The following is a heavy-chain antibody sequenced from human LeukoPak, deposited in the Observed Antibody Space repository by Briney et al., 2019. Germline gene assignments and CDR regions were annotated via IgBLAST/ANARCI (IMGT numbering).Heavy chain of an antibody. Sequence: PGGSLRLSCAASGFTFSSYAMSWVRQAPGKGLEGVSPISGSGGSTYYADSVKGRFTISRDNSKNTLYLQMNSLRAEDTAVYYCAKLTRRDVLLWFGESVAWGQGTLVTVSS. J-gene: IGHJ5*02. D-gene: IGHD3-10*01. CDR2: ISGSGGST. CDR3: AKLTRRDVLLWFGESVA. V-gene: IGHV3-23*01. CDR1: GFTFSSYA.